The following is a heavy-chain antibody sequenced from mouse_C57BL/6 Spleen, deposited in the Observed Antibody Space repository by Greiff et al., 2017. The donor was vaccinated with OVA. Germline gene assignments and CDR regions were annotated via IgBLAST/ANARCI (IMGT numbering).Heavy chain of an antibody. CDR2: IDPETGGT. V-gene: IGHV1-15*01. J-gene: IGHJ3*01. Sequence: QVHVKQSGAELVRPGASVTLSCKASGYTFTDYEMHWVKQTPVHGLEWIGAIDPETGGTAYNQKFKGKAILTADKSSSTAYMELHSLTSEDSAVYYCTRGAMRLNFAYWGQGTLVTVSA. CDR3: TRGAMRLNFAY. CDR1: GYTFTDYE. D-gene: IGHD3-1*01.